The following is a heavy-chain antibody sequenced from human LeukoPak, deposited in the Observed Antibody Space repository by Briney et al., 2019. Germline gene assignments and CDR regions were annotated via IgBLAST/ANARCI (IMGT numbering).Heavy chain of an antibody. CDR2: ISYDGSNK. Sequence: PGRSLRLSCAASVFTFNSYSIHWVRQAPCKGLEWVVVISYDGSNKYYADSVKGRFTISRDNSKNTLYLQMNSLRAEDTAVYYCARASGYSSGWQGFAFFDYWGQGTLVTVSS. CDR3: ARASGYSSGWQGFAFFDY. V-gene: IGHV3-30-3*01. D-gene: IGHD6-19*01. J-gene: IGHJ4*02. CDR1: VFTFNSYS.